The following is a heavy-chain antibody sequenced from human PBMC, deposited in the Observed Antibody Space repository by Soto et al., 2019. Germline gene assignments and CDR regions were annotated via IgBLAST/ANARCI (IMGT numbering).Heavy chain of an antibody. CDR3: TTDRWITIFGVVNGMDV. V-gene: IGHV3-15*07. CDR1: GFTINNYA. D-gene: IGHD3-3*01. J-gene: IGHJ6*02. CDR2: IKSKTDGGTT. Sequence: PGGSLRLSCAASGFTINNYAMHWVRQAPGKGLEWVGRIKSKTDGGTTDYAAPVKGRFTISRDDSKNTLYLQMNSLKTEDTAVYYCTTDRWITIFGVVNGMDVWGQGTTVTVSS.